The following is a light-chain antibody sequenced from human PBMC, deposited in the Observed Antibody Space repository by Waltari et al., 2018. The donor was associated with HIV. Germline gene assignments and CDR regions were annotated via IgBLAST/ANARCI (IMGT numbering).Light chain of an antibody. Sequence: QSVLTQPPSVSGGPGQRVTISCTGSSSNIGSGYDVHWYQQCPGTAPKVLIYANTNRHSGVPDRFSGSKSGYSAALVITGLQAEDDADYYCQSYDSSLSGWVFGGGTKLTVL. CDR1: SSNIGSGYD. CDR3: QSYDSSLSGWV. V-gene: IGLV1-40*01. J-gene: IGLJ3*02. CDR2: ANT.